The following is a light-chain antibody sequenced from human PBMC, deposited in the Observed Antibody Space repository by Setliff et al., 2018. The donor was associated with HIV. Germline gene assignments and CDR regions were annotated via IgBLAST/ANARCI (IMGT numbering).Light chain of an antibody. Sequence: QSALTQPASVSGSPGQSITISCTGSSSDIGSYDSISWYQQLPGKAPEVVIFDVTSRPSGVSVRFSGSKSGNTASLTISGLQAEDEGDYYCSSSTASAPYVVGTGTKV. V-gene: IGLV2-14*01. CDR2: DVT. J-gene: IGLJ1*01. CDR3: SSSTASAPYV. CDR1: SSDIGSYDS.